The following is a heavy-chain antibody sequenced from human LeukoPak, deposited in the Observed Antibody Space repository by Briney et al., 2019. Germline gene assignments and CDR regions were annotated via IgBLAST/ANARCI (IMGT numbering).Heavy chain of an antibody. D-gene: IGHD5-12*01. Sequence: ASVKVSCKASGYTFTSYDINWVRQATGQGLEWMGWMNPNSGNTGYAQKFQGRVTITRNTSISTAYMELSSLISDDTAVYYCARTSVTTISYWYFDLWGRGTLVTVSS. CDR1: GYTFTSYD. V-gene: IGHV1-8*03. J-gene: IGHJ2*01. CDR2: MNPNSGNT. CDR3: ARTSVTTISYWYFDL.